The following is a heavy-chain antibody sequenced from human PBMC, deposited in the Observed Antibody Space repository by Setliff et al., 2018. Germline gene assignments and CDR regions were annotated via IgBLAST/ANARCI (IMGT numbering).Heavy chain of an antibody. D-gene: IGHD3-9*01. J-gene: IGHJ4*02. V-gene: IGHV3-15*01. CDR3: TTYYDTLTGYHWIDH. Sequence: SWVRQAPGKGLEWVGRIKSKPDGGTTDYAAPVKGRFAISRDDSKNTLYLQMDSLKTEDTAVYYCTTYYDTLTGYHWIDHWGQGTLVTVSS. CDR2: IKSKPDGGTT.